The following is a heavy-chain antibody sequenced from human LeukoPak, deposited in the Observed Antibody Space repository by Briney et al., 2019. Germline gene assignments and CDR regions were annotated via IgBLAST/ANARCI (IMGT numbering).Heavy chain of an antibody. CDR1: GFTFSSYS. D-gene: IGHD5-12*01. CDR2: ISSSSSYI. J-gene: IGHJ3*02. V-gene: IGHV3-21*01. Sequence: PGGSLRLSCAASGFTFSSYSMNWVRQALGKGLEWVSSISSSSSYICYADSVKGRFTISRDNAKNSLYLQMNSLRAEDTAVYYCASWLVDIWGQGTMVTVSS. CDR3: ASWLVDI.